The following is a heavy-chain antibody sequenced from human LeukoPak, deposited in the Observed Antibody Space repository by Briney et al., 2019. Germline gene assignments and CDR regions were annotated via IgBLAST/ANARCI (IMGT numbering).Heavy chain of an antibody. CDR2: ISSSGSFI. CDR1: EFTFSSYA. CDR3: AREDKLRYFDY. Sequence: GGSLRLSCAASEFTFSSYAMQWVRQAPGKGLEWVSSISSSGSFIYYADSVKGRFTIPRDNAKNSLFLQMNSLRAEDTAVYYCAREDKLRYFDYWGQGSLVTVSS. V-gene: IGHV3-21*06. J-gene: IGHJ4*02. D-gene: IGHD3-9*01.